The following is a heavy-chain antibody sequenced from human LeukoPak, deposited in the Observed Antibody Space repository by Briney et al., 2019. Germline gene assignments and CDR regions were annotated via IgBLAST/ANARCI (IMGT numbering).Heavy chain of an antibody. CDR1: GGSFSGYY. V-gene: IGHV4-34*01. D-gene: IGHD6-13*01. CDR2: INHSGST. Sequence: SETLSLTCAVYGGSFSGYYWSWIRQPPVKGLEWIGEINHSGSTNYNPSLKSRVTISVDTSKNQFSLKLSSVTAADTAVYYCASITAARQNYYYYYGMDVWGQGTTVTVSS. J-gene: IGHJ6*02. CDR3: ASITAARQNYYYYYGMDV.